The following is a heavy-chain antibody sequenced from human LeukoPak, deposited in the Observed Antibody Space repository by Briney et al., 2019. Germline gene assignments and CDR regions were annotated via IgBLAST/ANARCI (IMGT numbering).Heavy chain of an antibody. CDR2: IYYSGST. J-gene: IGHJ4*02. CDR1: GGSISSYY. Sequence: SETLSLTCTVSGGSISSYYWSWIRQPPGKGLEWIGYIYYSGSTNYNPSLKSRVTISVDTSKNQFSLKLSSVTAADTAVYYCARALTWGDYFDYWGQGALVTVSS. D-gene: IGHD3-16*01. V-gene: IGHV4-59*01. CDR3: ARALTWGDYFDY.